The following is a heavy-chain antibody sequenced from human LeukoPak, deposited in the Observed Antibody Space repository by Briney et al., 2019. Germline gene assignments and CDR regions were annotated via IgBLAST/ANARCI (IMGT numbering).Heavy chain of an antibody. V-gene: IGHV1-69*13. D-gene: IGHD4-17*01. CDR3: ARGFQNFGNLPYLDYGDYDGDAFDI. J-gene: IGHJ3*02. CDR2: IIPIFGTA. CDR1: GGTFSSYA. Sequence: VASVTVSCKASGGTFSSYAISWVRQAPGQGLEWMGGIIPIFGTANYAQKFQGRVTITADESTSTAYMELSSLRSEDTAVYYCARGFQNFGNLPYLDYGDYDGDAFDIWGQGTMVTVSS.